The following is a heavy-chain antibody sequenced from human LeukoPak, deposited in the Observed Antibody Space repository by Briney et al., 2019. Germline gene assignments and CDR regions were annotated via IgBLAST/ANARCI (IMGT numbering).Heavy chain of an antibody. D-gene: IGHD3-22*01. V-gene: IGHV3-53*01. CDR1: GFTVSSNY. J-gene: IGHJ5*02. Sequence: GGSLRLSCAASGFTVSSNYMSWVRQAPGKGLEWVSVIYSSGSTYYADSVKGRFTISRDNSKNTLYLQMNSLRAEDTAVYYCAREVVPGGGFDPWGQGTLVTVSS. CDR3: AREVVPGGGFDP. CDR2: IYSSGST.